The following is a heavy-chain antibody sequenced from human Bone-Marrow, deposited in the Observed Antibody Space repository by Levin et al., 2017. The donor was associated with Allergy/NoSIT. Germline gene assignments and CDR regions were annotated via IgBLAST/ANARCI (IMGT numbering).Heavy chain of an antibody. D-gene: IGHD2-8*02. CDR2: IKQDASEK. Sequence: GGSLRLSCAASGFTFSTYWMNWVRQAPGKGLEWVANIKQDASEKYYVDSVKGRFTISRDNAKNSLYLQINNLRAEDTAVYYCTRGCTAAACPGDYWGQGTLVTVSP. J-gene: IGHJ4*02. V-gene: IGHV3-7*04. CDR1: GFTFSTYW. CDR3: TRGCTAAACPGDY.